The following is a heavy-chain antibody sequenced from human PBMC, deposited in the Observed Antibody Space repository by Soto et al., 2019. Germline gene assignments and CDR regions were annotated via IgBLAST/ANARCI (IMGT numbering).Heavy chain of an antibody. D-gene: IGHD3-16*01. CDR1: GFAFSSFG. J-gene: IGHJ4*02. Sequence: GGSLRLSCAASGFAFSSFGMHWVRQAPGKGLEWVAIIWYDGSDKYYADSVKGRFTISRDNSKNTLYLQMNSLRAEDTAVYHCAFGNLSYYFDYWGQGTPVTVSS. V-gene: IGHV3-33*01. CDR3: AFGNLSYYFDY. CDR2: IWYDGSDK.